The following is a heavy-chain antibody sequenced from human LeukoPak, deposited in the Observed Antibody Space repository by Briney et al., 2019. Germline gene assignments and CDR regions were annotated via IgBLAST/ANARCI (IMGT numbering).Heavy chain of an antibody. D-gene: IGHD3-10*01. CDR2: IYYSGST. J-gene: IGHJ5*02. V-gene: IGHV4-39*07. CDR3: ARDSRAYYSGPNWFDP. Sequence: SETLSLTCTVSGGSISSSSYYWGWIRQPPGKGLEWIGSIYYSGSTYYNPSLKSRVTISVDTSKNQFSLKLSSVTAADTAVYYCARDSRAYYSGPNWFDPWGQGTLATVSS. CDR1: GGSISSSSYY.